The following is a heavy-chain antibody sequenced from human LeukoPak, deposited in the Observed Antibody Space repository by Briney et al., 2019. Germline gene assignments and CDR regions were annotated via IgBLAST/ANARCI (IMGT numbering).Heavy chain of an antibody. CDR1: GYSISSGYY. CDR2: IYHSGST. Sequence: SETLSLTCTVSGYSISSGYYWGWIRQPPGKGLEWIGSIYHSGSTYYNPSLKRRVTISVDMSKSQFSLKLPSVTAADTAVYYCARANSGYDPYYFDYWGQGTLVTVSS. V-gene: IGHV4-38-2*02. D-gene: IGHD5-12*01. J-gene: IGHJ4*02. CDR3: ARANSGYDPYYFDY.